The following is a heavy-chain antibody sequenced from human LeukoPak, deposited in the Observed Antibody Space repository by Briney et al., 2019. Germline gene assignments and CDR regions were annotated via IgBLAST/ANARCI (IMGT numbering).Heavy chain of an antibody. CDR2: ISGSGGSP. CDR3: AGINTAMAI. Sequence: GGSLTLSCAASGFTLSSSSMSWVRQAPAKGLEWVSSISGSGGSPYYPDSAKGRFTISRENSKNKLYLQVNSLRGEDTAVYYCAGINTAMAIWGQGTLVTVSS. CDR1: GFTLSSSS. V-gene: IGHV3-23*01. D-gene: IGHD5-18*01. J-gene: IGHJ4*02.